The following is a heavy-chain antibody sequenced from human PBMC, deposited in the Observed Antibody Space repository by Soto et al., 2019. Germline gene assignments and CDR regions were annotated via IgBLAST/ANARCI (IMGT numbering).Heavy chain of an antibody. Sequence: QLQLQEWGPGLVKPSETLSLTCTVSGDSISNYYWSCIRQPAWKVLEWIGRIYTSGTNYYNPSLQCRGSMLVGKSTNQISLKRGSVTSADTAVYFWVGDEGYYFSVTYVWCQGTTVTVS. J-gene: IGHJ6*02. D-gene: IGHD1-26*01. CDR2: IYTSGTN. CDR3: VGDEGYYFSVTYV. CDR1: GDSISNYY. V-gene: IGHV4-4*07.